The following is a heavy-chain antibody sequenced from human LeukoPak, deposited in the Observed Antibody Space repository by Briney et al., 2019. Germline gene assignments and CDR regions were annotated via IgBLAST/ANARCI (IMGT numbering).Heavy chain of an antibody. V-gene: IGHV4-39*01. Sequence: PSETLSLTCSVSGDSIGSGGYYWGWIRQPPGKGLDWIGSIKYSGNTHYNPSLKSRVTISVDRSKNQFSLKMSSVTAADSAVYYCARHDGVGYSGSWCPSRFGPWGQGALVLVSS. D-gene: IGHD6-13*01. J-gene: IGHJ5*02. CDR1: GDSIGSGGYY. CDR2: IKYSGNT. CDR3: ARHDGVGYSGSWCPSRFGP.